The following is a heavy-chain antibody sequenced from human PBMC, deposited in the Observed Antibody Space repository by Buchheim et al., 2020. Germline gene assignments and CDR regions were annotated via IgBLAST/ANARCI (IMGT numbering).Heavy chain of an antibody. J-gene: IGHJ5*02. CDR2: IYYSGST. V-gene: IGHV4-39*01. D-gene: IGHD3-10*01. CDR3: ARSRLWFGESFAFDP. CDR1: GDSISGTTYY. Sequence: QLQLQESGPGLVKPSETLSLTCSVSGDSISGTTYYWGWIRQPPGKGLEWIGTIYYSGSTHYNPSLKSRVTISLETSKNQFSLRLRSVTAADTAIYYCARSRLWFGESFAFDPWGQGTL.